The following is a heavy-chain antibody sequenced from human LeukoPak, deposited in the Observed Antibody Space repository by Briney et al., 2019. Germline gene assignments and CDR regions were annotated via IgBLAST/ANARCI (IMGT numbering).Heavy chain of an antibody. Sequence: GGSLRLSCAASGFTFSSYSMNWVRQAPGKGLEWVSYISSSSSTIYYADSVKGRFTISRDNAKNSLYLQMNSLRAEDTAVYYCASNRHKWELRSSGYWGQGTLVTVSS. CDR3: ASNRHKWELRSSGY. D-gene: IGHD1-26*01. CDR1: GFTFSSYS. J-gene: IGHJ4*02. V-gene: IGHV3-48*04. CDR2: ISSSSSTI.